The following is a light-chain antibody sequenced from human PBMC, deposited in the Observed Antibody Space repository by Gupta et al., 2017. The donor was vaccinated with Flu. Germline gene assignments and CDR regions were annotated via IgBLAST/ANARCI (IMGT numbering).Light chain of an antibody. CDR3: QQYYSAPRT. CDR1: QSSLYSSNNKNY. V-gene: IGKV4-1*01. Sequence: SLGERATINCKSSQSSLYSSNNKNYLAWYQQKPGQPPKLLIYWASTRESGVPDRFSGRGSGTDFTLTIRSLQAEDVAVYYCQQYYSAPRTFGQGTKVEIK. CDR2: WAS. J-gene: IGKJ1*01.